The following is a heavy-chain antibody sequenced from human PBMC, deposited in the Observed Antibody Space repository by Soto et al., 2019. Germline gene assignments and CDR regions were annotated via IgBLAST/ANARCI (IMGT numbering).Heavy chain of an antibody. D-gene: IGHD2-15*01. J-gene: IGHJ4*02. CDR3: ATTGGVAAHNFDY. Sequence: GGSLRLSCAASGFTFSSYSMNWVRQAPGKGLEWVSSISSSSSYIYYADSVKGRFTISRDNAKNSLYLQMNSLRAADTAVYYFATTGGVAAHNFDYWGQGTLVTVSS. CDR2: ISSSSSYI. V-gene: IGHV3-21*01. CDR1: GFTFSSYS.